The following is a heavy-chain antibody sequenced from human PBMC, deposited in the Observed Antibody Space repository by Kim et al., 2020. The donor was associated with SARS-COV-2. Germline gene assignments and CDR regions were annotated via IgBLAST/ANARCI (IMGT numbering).Heavy chain of an antibody. V-gene: IGHV4-59*01. CDR2: IHYSGRS. D-gene: IGHD7-27*01. CDR1: GATIIHYY. CDR3: VRDVANWGFDY. J-gene: IGHJ4*02. Sequence: SETLSLTCTVSGATIIHYYWSWIRQSPGKGLEWIGYIHYSGRSNYSPSLDARVTMSMDTSKNQFSLKLTSMTAADTALYYCVRDVANWGFDYWGQGLLVTVSS.